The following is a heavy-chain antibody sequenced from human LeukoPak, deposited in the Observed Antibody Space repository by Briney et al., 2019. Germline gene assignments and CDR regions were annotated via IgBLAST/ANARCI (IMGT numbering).Heavy chain of an antibody. Sequence: GGSLILSCAASGRYWMHWVRQAPGKGLGWVSHINSDGSWTSYADSVKGRFTISKATAKNTVYLQMNNLRAEDTAVYYCVSFYETYWGRGTLVTVSS. J-gene: IGHJ4*02. CDR2: INSDGSWT. CDR3: VSFYETY. D-gene: IGHD2-2*01. V-gene: IGHV3-74*01. CDR1: GRYW.